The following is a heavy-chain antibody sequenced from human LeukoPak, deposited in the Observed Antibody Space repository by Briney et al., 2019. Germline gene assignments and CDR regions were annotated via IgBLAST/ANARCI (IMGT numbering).Heavy chain of an antibody. CDR1: GDSVSSNSAA. CDR3: AKARPSKGPPGIPPPPRLYYYYYMDV. V-gene: IGHV6-1*01. CDR2: TYYRSKWYN. J-gene: IGHJ6*03. Sequence: SQTLSLTCAISGDSVSSNSAAWNWIRQSPSRGLEWLGRTYYRSKWYNDYAVSVKSRITINPDTSKNQFSLQLNSVTPEDTAVYYCAKARPSKGPPGIPPPPRLYYYYYMDVWGKGTTVTVSS.